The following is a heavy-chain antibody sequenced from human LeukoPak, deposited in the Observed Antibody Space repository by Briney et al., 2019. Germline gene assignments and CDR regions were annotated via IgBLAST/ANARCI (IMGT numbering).Heavy chain of an antibody. V-gene: IGHV3-23*01. CDR3: AKGGKWDVTPFDY. CDR1: GFTFSSYA. J-gene: IGHJ4*02. D-gene: IGHD1-26*01. CDR2: ISGSGSST. Sequence: GGSLRLSCAASGFTFSSYAMTWVRQAPGKGLEWVSAISGSGSSTYYADSVKGRFTISRDNSKNTLYLKVNSLRAEDTAVYYCAKGGKWDVTPFDYWGQGTLVTVSS.